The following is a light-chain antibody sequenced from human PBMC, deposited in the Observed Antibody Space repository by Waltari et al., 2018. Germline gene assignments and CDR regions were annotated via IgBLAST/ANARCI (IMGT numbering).Light chain of an antibody. CDR1: QDISNS. CDR3: QQYYFTPPRT. CDR2: AAS. J-gene: IGKJ1*01. V-gene: IGKV1-NL1*01. Sequence: DIQMTQSPSSLSASVGDRVTITCRASQDISNSLAWYQQKAGKAPKLLLSAASRLESGVPSRFLGSGSGTHFTLTIIRLQPDDFVTYYCQQYYFTPPRTFGQGTKVELK.